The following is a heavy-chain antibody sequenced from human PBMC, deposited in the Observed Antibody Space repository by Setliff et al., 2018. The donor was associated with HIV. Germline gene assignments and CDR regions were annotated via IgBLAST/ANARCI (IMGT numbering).Heavy chain of an antibody. CDR2: VYYNGRT. CDR3: VRERRRSPLSYGLDV. CDR1: GGSISSGGYY. V-gene: IGHV4-31*03. J-gene: IGHJ6*02. Sequence: SETLSLTCTVSGGSISSGGYYWNWIRQYPVKGLEWIGHVYYNGRTLFNPALGTRLNMSVDTSENQFSLHLNSVTAADTAVYYCVRERRRSPLSYGLDVWGQGTTVTVSS.